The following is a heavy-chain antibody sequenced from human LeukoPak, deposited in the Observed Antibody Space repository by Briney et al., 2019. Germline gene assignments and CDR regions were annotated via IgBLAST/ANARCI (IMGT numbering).Heavy chain of an antibody. J-gene: IGHJ6*02. CDR3: ARALWSGPVYYGMDV. V-gene: IGHV3-11*06. Sequence: SMKGRFTISRDNAKNSLYLQMNSLRAEDTAVYYCARALWSGPVYYGMDVWGQGTTVTASS. D-gene: IGHD3-10*01.